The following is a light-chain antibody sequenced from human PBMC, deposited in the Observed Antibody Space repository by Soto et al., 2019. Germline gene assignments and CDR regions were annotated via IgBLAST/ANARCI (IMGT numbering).Light chain of an antibody. V-gene: IGLV7-46*01. CDR3: LLSSCGVRGGV. Sequence: QAVVTQEPSLTVSPGGTVTLTCGSSTGAVTSGHYPYWFQQKPGQAPRTLIYDTTNKHSCTPARFSGSLLGGKAALTLSGAVHEGEVEDYCLLSSCGVRGGVFGGGTKLTVL. CDR1: TGAVTSGHY. CDR2: DTT. J-gene: IGLJ2*01.